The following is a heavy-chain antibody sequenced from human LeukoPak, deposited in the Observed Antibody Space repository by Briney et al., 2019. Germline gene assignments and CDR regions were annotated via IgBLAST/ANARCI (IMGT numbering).Heavy chain of an antibody. Sequence: PGRSLRLSCAASGFTFSNYGMHWVRQAPGNGLEWVAVMWSDGSSQYYEDSEKGRFTISRANSKNTLNLQLNRLRAQPTPGSYFARDKTSGYFDHWGQGTLVTVSS. CDR3: ARDKTSGYFDH. V-gene: IGHV3-33*01. CDR1: GFTFSNYG. D-gene: IGHD3-10*01. CDR2: MWSDGSSQ. J-gene: IGHJ4*02.